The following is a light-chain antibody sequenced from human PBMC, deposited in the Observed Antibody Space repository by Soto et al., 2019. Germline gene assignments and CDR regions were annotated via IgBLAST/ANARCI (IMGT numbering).Light chain of an antibody. J-gene: IGLJ3*02. V-gene: IGLV3-25*03. Sequence: SYELTQPPAVSVSPGQTARISCSGDVLPKEYAYWYQQKPGQAPVLVIYKDSERPSGIPERFSGSSSGTTVTLSIGGVQAEDEADYYCQSTDSTGTYVVFGGGTKLTVL. CDR3: QSTDSTGTYVV. CDR2: KDS. CDR1: VLPKEY.